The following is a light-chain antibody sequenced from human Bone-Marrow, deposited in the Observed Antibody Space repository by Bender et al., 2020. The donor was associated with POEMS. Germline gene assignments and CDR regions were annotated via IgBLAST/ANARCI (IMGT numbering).Light chain of an antibody. CDR1: AFPKQY. CDR2: KDS. CDR3: QSGDSSDTYVL. J-gene: IGLJ3*02. V-gene: IGLV3-25*03. Sequence: AARITCSGYAFPKQYSYWYQHKPGQAPVLVMYKDSLRPSGIPERFAASSSGSTVTLTISGVQAEDEADYYCQSGDSSDTYVLFGGGTKLTVL.